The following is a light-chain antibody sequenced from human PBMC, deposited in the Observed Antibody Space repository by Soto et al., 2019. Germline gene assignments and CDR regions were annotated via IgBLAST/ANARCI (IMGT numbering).Light chain of an antibody. CDR1: PFISNS. CDR2: GAS. J-gene: IGKJ5*01. Sequence: DIVMTQSRATLSVSPGARLTLSCRASPFISNSLAWYQQRPGQPTRLLIYGASTRAAGISARFSGSGAGTEFTITISSLQSEDSAVYYCQQSVDWPPITLGQGTRLEI. V-gene: IGKV3-15*01. CDR3: QQSVDWPPIT.